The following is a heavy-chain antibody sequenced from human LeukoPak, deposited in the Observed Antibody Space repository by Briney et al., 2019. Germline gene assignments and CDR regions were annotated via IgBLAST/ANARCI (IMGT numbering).Heavy chain of an antibody. D-gene: IGHD2-2*01. V-gene: IGHV3-23*01. Sequence: GGSLRLSCATSGFTFSTYAMSWVRQAPGKGLEWVSAISGSGGSTYYADSVKGRFTISRDNSKNTLFLQMNSLRAEDTAMYSCAKGSYCSGTSCYSGAFDIWGQGTMVTVSS. CDR3: AKGSYCSGTSCYSGAFDI. CDR2: ISGSGGST. CDR1: GFTFSTYA. J-gene: IGHJ3*02.